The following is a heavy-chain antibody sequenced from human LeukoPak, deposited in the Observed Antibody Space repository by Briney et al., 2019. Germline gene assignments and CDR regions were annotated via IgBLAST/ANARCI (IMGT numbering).Heavy chain of an antibody. CDR2: ISYDGGNK. J-gene: IGHJ4*02. V-gene: IGHV3-30-3*01. CDR3: ARDLDYYDSSGPIDY. CDR1: GFTFSSYA. D-gene: IGHD3-22*01. Sequence: GRSLRPSCAASGFTFSSYAMHWARQAPGKGLEWVAVISYDGGNKYYADSVKGRFTISRDNSKNTLYLQMNSLRAEDTAVYYCARDLDYYDSSGPIDYWGQGTLVTVSS.